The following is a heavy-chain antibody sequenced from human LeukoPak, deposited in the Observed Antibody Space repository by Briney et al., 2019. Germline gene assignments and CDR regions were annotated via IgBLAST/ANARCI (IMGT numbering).Heavy chain of an antibody. CDR1: GFTFSSYA. J-gene: IGHJ3*02. V-gene: IGHV3-23*01. Sequence: PGGSLRLSCAASGFTFSSYAMSWVRQAPGKGLEWVSAISGSGGSTYYADSVKGRFTISRDNSKNTLYLQMNSLRAEDTAVYYCAKSLLVNDYGDYVGAFDIWGQGTMVTVSS. CDR2: ISGSGGST. D-gene: IGHD4-17*01. CDR3: AKSLLVNDYGDYVGAFDI.